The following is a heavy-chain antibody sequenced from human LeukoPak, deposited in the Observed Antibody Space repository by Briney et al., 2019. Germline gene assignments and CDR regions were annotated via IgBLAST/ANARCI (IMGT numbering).Heavy chain of an antibody. J-gene: IGHJ5*02. Sequence: SETLSLTCVVSGYSISSGYYWGWIRQPPGKGLEWIGSIYHSGNTYYNPSLKSRVTISVDTSKNQFSLKLSSVTAADTAVYYSARVPLYGSWWPNNLFDPWGQGTLVTVPS. V-gene: IGHV4-38-2*01. CDR3: ARVPLYGSWWPNNLFDP. CDR1: GYSISSGYY. CDR2: IYHSGNT. D-gene: IGHD6-19*01.